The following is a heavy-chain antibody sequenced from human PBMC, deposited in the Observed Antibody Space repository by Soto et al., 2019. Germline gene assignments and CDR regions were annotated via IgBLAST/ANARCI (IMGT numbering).Heavy chain of an antibody. CDR2: IGTAGDT. J-gene: IGHJ4*02. CDR1: GLPFSSYD. Sequence: GGSMRLSCAASGLPFSSYDMHWVRQATGKGLEWVSAIGTAGDTYYPGSVKGRFTISRENAKNSLYLQMNSLRAGDTAVYYCARAPFDYWGQGTLVTVSS. V-gene: IGHV3-13*01. CDR3: ARAPFDY.